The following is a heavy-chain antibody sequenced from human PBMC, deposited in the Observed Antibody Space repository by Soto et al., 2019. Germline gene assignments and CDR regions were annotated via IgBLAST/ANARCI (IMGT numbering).Heavy chain of an antibody. V-gene: IGHV3-48*02. Sequence: GGSLRLSCAASGFTFSGHAMNWVRQAPGKGLEWVSYIGNTDSTIYYADSVRGRFIISRDNARNSLFLQMSSLRDDDTAVYYFVRGDCSGGTCSGLDVWGQGTMVTVSS. CDR2: IGNTDSTI. CDR1: GFTFSGHA. J-gene: IGHJ6*02. D-gene: IGHD2-15*01. CDR3: VRGDCSGGTCSGLDV.